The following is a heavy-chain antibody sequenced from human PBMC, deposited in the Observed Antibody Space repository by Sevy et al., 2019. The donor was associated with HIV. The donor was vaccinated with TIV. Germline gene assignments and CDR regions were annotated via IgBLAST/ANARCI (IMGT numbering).Heavy chain of an antibody. J-gene: IGHJ6*03. V-gene: IGHV6-1*01. CDR3: ARDLGLVTGMDV. CDR2: TYYRSKWYN. CDR1: GDSVSSSRAA. Sequence: PLLLMQSQTLSLTCAISGDSVSSSRAAWNWIRQSPSRGLEWLGRTYYRSKWYNRYAVSVQSRITINPDTSKNNFSLQLNSVTPEDTAVYYCARDLGLVTGMDVWGKGTTVTVSS. D-gene: IGHD2-21*02.